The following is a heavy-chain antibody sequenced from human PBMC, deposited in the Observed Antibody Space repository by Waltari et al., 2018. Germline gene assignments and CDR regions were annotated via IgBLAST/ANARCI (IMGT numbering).Heavy chain of an antibody. CDR2: SNAGNGNT. D-gene: IGHD2-8*01. Sequence: QVQLVKAGAEVKKPGASVKVSCTASGYTYTSYDMLWVRQGPGPRLEWMGWSNAGNGNTKYSQKIQGRVSITRDTSASTAYMELSSLRSEDTAVYYVARDRGPSMVGYFDLWGRGTLVTVSS. J-gene: IGHJ2*01. V-gene: IGHV1-3*01. CDR3: ARDRGPSMVGYFDL. CDR1: GYTYTSYD.